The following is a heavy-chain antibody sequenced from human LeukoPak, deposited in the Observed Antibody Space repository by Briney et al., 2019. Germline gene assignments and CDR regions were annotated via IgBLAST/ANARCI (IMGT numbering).Heavy chain of an antibody. D-gene: IGHD2-2*03. Sequence: GGSLRLSCAVSGFTFSNYWMCWVRQAPGKGLVWVSCIKNDGSTTFYADAVKGRFTISRDNAKNTLYLQMDSLRAEDTGLFYCANMLDLPFCGQGTLVTVSS. J-gene: IGHJ4*02. CDR3: ANMLDLPF. CDR1: GFTFSNYW. CDR2: IKNDGSTT. V-gene: IGHV3-74*01.